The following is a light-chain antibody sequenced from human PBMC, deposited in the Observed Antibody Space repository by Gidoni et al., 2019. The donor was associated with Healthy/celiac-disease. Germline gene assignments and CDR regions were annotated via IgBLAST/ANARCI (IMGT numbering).Light chain of an antibody. J-gene: IGKJ5*01. Sequence: DSQMTESPSSLSASVVDRVTITCQVSHDISNYLNWYQQKPGKAPKLLIYDASNLETGVPSRFSGSGSGTDFTFTISRLQPEDIATYYCQQYDNLPITFGQGTRLEIK. V-gene: IGKV1-33*01. CDR1: HDISNY. CDR3: QQYDNLPIT. CDR2: DAS.